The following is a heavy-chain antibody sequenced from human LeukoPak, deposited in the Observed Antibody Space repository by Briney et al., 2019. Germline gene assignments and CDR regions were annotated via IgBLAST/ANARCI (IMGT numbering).Heavy chain of an antibody. D-gene: IGHD2-8*01. CDR3: ARDRCTNGVCYTFAY. CDR1: GFTFSSYS. J-gene: IGHJ4*02. V-gene: IGHV3-21*01. CDR2: ISSSSSYI. Sequence: GGSLRLSCAASGFTFSSYSMNWVRQAPGKGLEWVSSISSSSSYIYYADSVKGRFTISRDNVKNSLYLQMNNLRAEDTAVYYCARDRCTNGVCYTFAYWGQGTLVTVSS.